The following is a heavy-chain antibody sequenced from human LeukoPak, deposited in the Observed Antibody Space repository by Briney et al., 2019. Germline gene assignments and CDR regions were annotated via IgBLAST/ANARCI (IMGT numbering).Heavy chain of an antibody. V-gene: IGHV4-4*02. CDR2: IYLYGPT. CDR1: IGSISSSKW. J-gene: IGHJ6*02. D-gene: IGHD1/OR15-1a*01. CDR3: ARQKWEQQGRDYYFNGLDV. Sequence: SETLSLTCSVSIGSISSSKWWSWVRQSPVKGLEWIGEIYLYGPTNYNPSFTSRVTMSVDRSRNQFSLKLTSVTAADTAVYYCARQKWEQQGRDYYFNGLDVWGPGTTVIVSS.